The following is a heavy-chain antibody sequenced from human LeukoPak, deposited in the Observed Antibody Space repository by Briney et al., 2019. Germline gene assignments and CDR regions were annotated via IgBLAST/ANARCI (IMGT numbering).Heavy chain of an antibody. CDR3: ARSASSYDFWSGYSQPFDY. V-gene: IGHV4-34*01. CDR2: INHSGST. Sequence: SETLSLTCAVYGGSFSGYYWSWIRQPPGKGLEWIGEINHSGSTNNNSSLKSRVTISVDTSKNQFSLKLSSVTAADTAVYYCARSASSYDFWSGYSQPFDYWGQGTLVTVSS. D-gene: IGHD3-3*01. J-gene: IGHJ4*02. CDR1: GGSFSGYY.